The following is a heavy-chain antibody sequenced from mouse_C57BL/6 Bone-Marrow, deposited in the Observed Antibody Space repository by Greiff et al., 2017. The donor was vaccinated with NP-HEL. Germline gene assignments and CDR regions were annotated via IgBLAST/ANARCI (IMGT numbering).Heavy chain of an antibody. J-gene: IGHJ2*01. D-gene: IGHD3-2*02. CDR1: GYTFTSYW. Sequence: VQLQQPGAELVKPGASVKMSCKASGYTFTSYWITWVKQRPGQGLEWIGDLYPGSGSTNYNEKFKSKATLTVDTSSSTAYMQLSSLTSEDSAVYYCAVDSSGYVYFDYWGQGTTLTVSS. CDR3: AVDSSGYVYFDY. CDR2: LYPGSGST. V-gene: IGHV1-55*01.